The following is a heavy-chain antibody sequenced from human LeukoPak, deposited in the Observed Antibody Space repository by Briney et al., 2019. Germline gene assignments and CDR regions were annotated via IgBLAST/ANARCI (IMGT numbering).Heavy chain of an antibody. Sequence: PSETLSLTCTAAAGSISSSYWSWIRQPAGKGLEWIGRIYTSGSTNYNPSLKSRVTMSVDTSKNQFSLKLSSVTAADTAVYYCARVLAAAGTGAFDIWGQGTMVTVSS. CDR2: IYTSGST. J-gene: IGHJ3*02. CDR1: AGSISSSY. D-gene: IGHD6-13*01. V-gene: IGHV4-4*07. CDR3: ARVLAAAGTGAFDI.